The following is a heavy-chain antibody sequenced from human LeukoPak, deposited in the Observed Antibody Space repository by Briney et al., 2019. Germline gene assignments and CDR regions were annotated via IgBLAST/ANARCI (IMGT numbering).Heavy chain of an antibody. CDR1: GGSISSYY. J-gene: IGHJ3*02. Sequence: SETLSLTCTVSGGSISSYYWSWIRQPPGKGLEWIGYIYYSGSTNYNPSLKSRVTISVDTSKNQFTLKLSSVTAADTAVYYCARVYAGYSYGSDAFDIWGQGAMVTVSS. D-gene: IGHD5-18*01. CDR3: ARVYAGYSYGSDAFDI. CDR2: IYYSGST. V-gene: IGHV4-59*01.